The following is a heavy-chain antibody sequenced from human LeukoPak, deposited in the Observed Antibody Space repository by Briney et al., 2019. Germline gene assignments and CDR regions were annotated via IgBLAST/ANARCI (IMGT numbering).Heavy chain of an antibody. D-gene: IGHD3-10*01. Sequence: GASVKVSCKASGYTFTSYGINWVRQATGQGLEWMGWMNPNSGNTGYAQKFQGRVTMTRNTSISTAYMELSSLRSEDTAVYYCARVSMVRGVILYYYYYGMDVWGQGTTVTVSS. J-gene: IGHJ6*02. CDR1: GYTFTSYG. CDR3: ARVSMVRGVILYYYYYGMDV. CDR2: MNPNSGNT. V-gene: IGHV1-8*01.